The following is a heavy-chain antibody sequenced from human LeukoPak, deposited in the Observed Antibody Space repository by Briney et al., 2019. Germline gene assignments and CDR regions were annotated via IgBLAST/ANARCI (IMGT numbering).Heavy chain of an antibody. Sequence: SVNLSCKACGHILQSYYTLGVRQAPGQGLVCMREIRAYRGNTNDAQKRQGRVTMTTDSSTSRAFMELRSLRSDDTAVYYCGRDRFVPYRAVAGTLGYWGQGTLVTVSS. CDR2: IRAYRGNT. CDR3: GRDRFVPYRAVAGTLGY. CDR1: GHILQSYY. V-gene: IGHV1-18*04. D-gene: IGHD6-19*01. J-gene: IGHJ4*02.